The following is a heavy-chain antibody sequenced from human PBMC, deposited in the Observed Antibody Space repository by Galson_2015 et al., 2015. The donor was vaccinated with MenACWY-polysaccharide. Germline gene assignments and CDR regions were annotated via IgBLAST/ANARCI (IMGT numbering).Heavy chain of an antibody. CDR2: INTNTGNP. V-gene: IGHV7-4-1*02. D-gene: IGHD2-2*01. J-gene: IGHJ5*02. CDR3: AREKGVRIVVVPAAMRGPAYNWFDP. CDR1: GYTFTNYA. Sequence: SGAEVKKPGASVKVSCQASGYTFTNYAMSWVRLAPGQGLEWMGWINTNTGNPTYAQGFTGRFVFSLDTSVSTAYLQISSLKAEDTAVYYCAREKGVRIVVVPAAMRGPAYNWFDPWGQGTLVTVSS.